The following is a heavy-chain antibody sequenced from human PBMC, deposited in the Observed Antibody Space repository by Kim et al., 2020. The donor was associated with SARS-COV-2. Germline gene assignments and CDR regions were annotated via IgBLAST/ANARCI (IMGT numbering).Heavy chain of an antibody. CDR2: VNPDSGDT. Sequence: ASVKVSCQASGYYFVSYDINWVRQATGQGPEWMGWVNPDSGDTGYAQKFQGRVTMTINASINSAYMELRSLTSEDSAVYYCARGSPRRNCGGGGCYSDGLDGWGQGTRVTVSS. CDR3: ARGSPRRNCGGGGCYSDGLDG. V-gene: IGHV1-8*01. D-gene: IGHD2-15*01. J-gene: IGHJ6*02. CDR1: GYYFVSYD.